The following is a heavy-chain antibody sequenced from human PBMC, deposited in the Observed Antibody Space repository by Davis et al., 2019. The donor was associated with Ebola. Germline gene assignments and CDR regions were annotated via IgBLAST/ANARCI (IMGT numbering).Heavy chain of an antibody. V-gene: IGHV3-33*01. J-gene: IGHJ3*02. CDR3: ARDAHDYDAFDI. Sequence: GESLKISCAASGFTFSSYGMHWVRQAPGKGLEWVAVIWYDGSKKYYADSVKGRFTISRDNSKSNLYLQMNSLRAEDTAVYYCARDAHDYDAFDIWGQGTMVTVSS. D-gene: IGHD5-12*01. CDR2: IWYDGSKK. CDR1: GFTFSSYG.